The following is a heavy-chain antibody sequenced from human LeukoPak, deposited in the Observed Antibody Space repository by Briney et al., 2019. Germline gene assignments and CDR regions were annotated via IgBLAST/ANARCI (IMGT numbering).Heavy chain of an antibody. V-gene: IGHV1-69*02. CDR2: IIPILGIA. CDR3: ARGTSSSRGSYYYYGMDV. J-gene: IGHJ6*02. CDR1: GGTFISYT. Sequence: ASVKVSFKASGGTFISYTISWVRQAPGQGLEWMGRIIPILGIANYAQKFQGRVTITADKSTSTAYMELSSLRSEDTAVYYCARGTSSSRGSYYYYGMDVWGQGTTVTVSS. D-gene: IGHD6-13*01.